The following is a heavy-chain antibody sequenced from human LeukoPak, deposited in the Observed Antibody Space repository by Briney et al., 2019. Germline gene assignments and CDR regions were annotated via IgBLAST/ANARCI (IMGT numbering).Heavy chain of an antibody. CDR2: FSYSGSP. CDR3: ARVRGYSDYYYYMDV. D-gene: IGHD5-12*01. J-gene: IGHJ6*03. CDR1: GGSISSYY. V-gene: IGHV4-59*01. Sequence: SETLSLTCTVSGGSISSYYWSWIRQPPGKGLEWIGSFSYSGSPNYNPSLKSPVTISVDASKNQFSLKLSSVTAADTAVYYCARVRGYSDYYYYMDVWGKGTTVIISS.